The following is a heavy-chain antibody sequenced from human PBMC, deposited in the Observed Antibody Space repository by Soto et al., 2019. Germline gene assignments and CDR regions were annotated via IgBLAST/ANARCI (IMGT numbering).Heavy chain of an antibody. CDR1: GFTCNQYA. J-gene: IGHJ4*02. Sequence: GGSLRLSCAASGFTCNQYAMTWVRQAPGKGLEWVSGISGSGISTYYGDSVKGRFTISRDNSKNTLFLQMNSLRAEDTAIYYCAKDPRRGIPAPASGTHWGLGTLVTVSS. CDR2: ISGSGIST. V-gene: IGHV3-23*01. CDR3: AKDPRRGIPAPASGTH. D-gene: IGHD6-13*01.